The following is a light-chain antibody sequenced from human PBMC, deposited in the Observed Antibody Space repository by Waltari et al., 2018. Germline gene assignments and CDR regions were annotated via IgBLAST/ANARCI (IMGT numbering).Light chain of an antibody. CDR3: QQYGSSPRT. CDR1: QSVGSNY. CDR2: GAS. Sequence: EIVLKQSPGALSLSPGEGATLSCRASQSVGSNYLAWYQQKPGQAPRLLIYGASSRATGIPDRFSGSGSGTDFTLTISRLQPEDCAVYYCQQYGSSPRTFGQGTKVEIK. J-gene: IGKJ1*01. V-gene: IGKV3-20*01.